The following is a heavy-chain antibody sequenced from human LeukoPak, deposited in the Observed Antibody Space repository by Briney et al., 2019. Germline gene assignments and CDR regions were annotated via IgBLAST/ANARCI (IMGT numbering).Heavy chain of an antibody. CDR1: GFTFSSYS. V-gene: IGHV3-21*01. D-gene: IGHD3-22*01. Sequence: GGSLRLSCAASGFTFSSYSMNWARQAPGKGLEWVSSISSSSSYIYYADSVKGRFTISRDNAKNSLYLQMNSLRAEDTAVYYCARDPLSSGYYYREYYFDYWGQGTLVTVSS. CDR3: ARDPLSSGYYYREYYFDY. J-gene: IGHJ4*02. CDR2: ISSSSSYI.